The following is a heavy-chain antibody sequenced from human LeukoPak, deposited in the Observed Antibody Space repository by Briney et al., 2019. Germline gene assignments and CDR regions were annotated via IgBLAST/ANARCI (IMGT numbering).Heavy chain of an antibody. CDR1: GYTFTGYY. J-gene: IGHJ6*03. CDR3: AREGAPVRSYYYYYMDV. D-gene: IGHD1-14*01. Sequence: GASVKVSCKACGYTFTGYYMHWVRQAPGQGLEWMGWINPNSGGTNYAQKFQGRVTMTRDTSISTTYMELSRLRSDDTAVYYCAREGAPVRSYYYYYMDVWGKGTTVTVSS. CDR2: INPNSGGT. V-gene: IGHV1-2*02.